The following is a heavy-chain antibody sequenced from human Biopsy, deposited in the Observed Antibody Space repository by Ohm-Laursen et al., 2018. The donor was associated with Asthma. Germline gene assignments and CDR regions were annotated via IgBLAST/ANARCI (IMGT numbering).Heavy chain of an antibody. CDR3: ARVKDGYNFDY. Sequence: TLSLTCAVSGGSISSGGYFWSWIRQPPGKGLERIGYIYHSGSTYYNPSLKSRVTISVDNSKNQFSLKLSSVTAADTAVYYCARVKDGYNFDYWGQGTLVTVSS. J-gene: IGHJ4*02. V-gene: IGHV4-30-2*01. CDR2: IYHSGST. D-gene: IGHD5-24*01. CDR1: GGSISSGGYF.